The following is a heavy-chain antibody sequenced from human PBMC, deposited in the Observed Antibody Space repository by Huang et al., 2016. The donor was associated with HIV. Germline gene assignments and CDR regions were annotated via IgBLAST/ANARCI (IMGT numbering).Heavy chain of an antibody. V-gene: IGHV1-18*04. CDR2: IGGYNRNT. Sequence: QVQLVQSGAEVKKPGASVKVSCKASGNNFSGYGISWVRQAPGQGLEWRGGIGGYNRNTNKVENRQGRVTMTTDTSTSTAYMELRSLRSDDTAVYYCARDRRPYSGSYLGYWGQGTLVTVSS. D-gene: IGHD1-26*01. J-gene: IGHJ4*02. CDR1: GNNFSGYG. CDR3: ARDRRPYSGSYLGY.